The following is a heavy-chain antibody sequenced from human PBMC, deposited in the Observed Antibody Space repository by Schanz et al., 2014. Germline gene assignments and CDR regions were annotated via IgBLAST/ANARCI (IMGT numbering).Heavy chain of an antibody. CDR3: AKDLAAVGVFDY. J-gene: IGHJ4*02. V-gene: IGHV3-23*04. D-gene: IGHD6-13*01. CDR1: GFTFSTYW. CDR2: IGSSGGNT. Sequence: EVQLVESGGGLVQPGGSLRLSCAASGFTFSTYWMHWVRQAPGKGLVWVSAIGSSGGNTYYADSVKGRFTISRDNSKNRLYLQMSSLRAEDTAVYYCAKDLAAVGVFDYWGQGSLVTVSS.